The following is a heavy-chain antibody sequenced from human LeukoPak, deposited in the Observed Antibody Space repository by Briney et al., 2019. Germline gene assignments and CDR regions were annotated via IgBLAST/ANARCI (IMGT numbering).Heavy chain of an antibody. D-gene: IGHD6-6*01. Sequence: PGGSLRLPCAASGFTFSSYAMHWVRQAPGKGLEWVAVISYDGSNKYYADSVKGRFTISRDNSKNTLYLQMNSLRAEDTAVYYCGSIIEGESSSSFDYWGQGTLVTVSS. CDR1: GFTFSSYA. CDR3: GSIIEGESSSSFDY. V-gene: IGHV3-30-3*01. CDR2: ISYDGSNK. J-gene: IGHJ4*02.